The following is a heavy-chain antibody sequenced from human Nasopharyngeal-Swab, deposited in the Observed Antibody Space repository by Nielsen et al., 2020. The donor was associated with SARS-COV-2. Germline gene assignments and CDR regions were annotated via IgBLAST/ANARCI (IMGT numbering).Heavy chain of an antibody. J-gene: IGHJ4*02. CDR3: AKGGIEAATHTGFDY. V-gene: IGHV3-33*06. CDR2: IWYDGSNK. CDR1: GFTFSTYG. Sequence: GESLKISCAASGFTFSTYGMHWVRQAPGKGLEWVAVIWYDGSNKYYGDSVKGRFTISRDNSKNTLYLQMNSLRADDTAVYYCAKGGIEAATHTGFDYWGQGTLVTVSS. D-gene: IGHD1-26*01.